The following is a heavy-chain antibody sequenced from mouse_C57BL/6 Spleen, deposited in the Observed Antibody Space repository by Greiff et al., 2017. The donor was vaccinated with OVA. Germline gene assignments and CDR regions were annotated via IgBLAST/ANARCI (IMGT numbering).Heavy chain of an antibody. CDR2: IYPGDGDT. V-gene: IGHV1-80*01. CDR3: ARSEYYAMDY. J-gene: IGHJ4*01. Sequence: LVESGAELVKPGASVKISCKASGYAFSSYWMNWVKQRPGKGLEWIGQIYPGDGDTNYNGKFKGKATLTADKSSSTAYMQLSSLTSEDSAVYFCARSEYYAMDYWGQGTSVTVSS. CDR1: GYAFSSYW.